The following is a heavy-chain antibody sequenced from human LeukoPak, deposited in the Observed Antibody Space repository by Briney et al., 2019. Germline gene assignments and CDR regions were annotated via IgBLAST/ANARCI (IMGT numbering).Heavy chain of an antibody. CDR1: GFTFSSYS. CDR3: ARESAARIQDY. J-gene: IGHJ4*02. D-gene: IGHD3-3*01. V-gene: IGHV3-48*01. CDR2: ISSSSSTI. Sequence: GGSLRLSCAASGFTFSSYSMNWVRQAPGKGLEWVSYISSSSSTIYYADSVKGRFTISRDNAKNSLYLQMNSLRAEDTAVYYCARESAARIQDYWGQGTLVTVSS.